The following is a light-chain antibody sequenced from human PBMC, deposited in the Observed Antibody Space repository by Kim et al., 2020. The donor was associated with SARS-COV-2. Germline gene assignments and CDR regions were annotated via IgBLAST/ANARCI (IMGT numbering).Light chain of an antibody. CDR2: KAS. CDR3: QQYDRFWT. Sequence: IQMTQSPSTLSVSVGDRVTITCRASRPIGRWVAWYQQKPGKAPNLLIYKASSLESGVPSRFSGSGSGAEFTLTISSLQPDDVATYYCQQYDRFWTFGQGTKVDIK. J-gene: IGKJ1*01. V-gene: IGKV1-5*03. CDR1: RPIGRW.